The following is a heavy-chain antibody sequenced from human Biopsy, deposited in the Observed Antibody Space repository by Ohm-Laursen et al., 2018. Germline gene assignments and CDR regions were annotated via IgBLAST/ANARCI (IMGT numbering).Heavy chain of an antibody. V-gene: IGHV4-39*01. CDR2: IYNTETT. CDR1: GGSISSSTTYY. J-gene: IGHJ5*02. CDR3: ARHPTGFWFDP. Sequence: GTLSLTCTVSGGSISSSTTYYWAWLRQPPGKGLEWIGSIYNTETTFYNPSLKSRVTISVDTSTNQFSLKVTSVTAADTALYFCARHPTGFWFDPWGHGTLVTVSS.